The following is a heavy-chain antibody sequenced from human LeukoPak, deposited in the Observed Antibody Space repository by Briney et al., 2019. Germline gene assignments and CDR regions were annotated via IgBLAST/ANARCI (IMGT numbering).Heavy chain of an antibody. Sequence: GASVKVSCKASGGTFSSYAISWVRQAPGQGFEWMGGIIPIFGTANYAQKFQGRVTITTDESTSTAYMELSSLRSEDTAVYYCARGVFYCSSTSCYTGNYYYMDVWGKGTTVTVSS. CDR3: ARGVFYCSSTSCYTGNYYYMDV. CDR2: IIPIFGTA. CDR1: GGTFSSYA. V-gene: IGHV1-69*05. J-gene: IGHJ6*03. D-gene: IGHD2-2*02.